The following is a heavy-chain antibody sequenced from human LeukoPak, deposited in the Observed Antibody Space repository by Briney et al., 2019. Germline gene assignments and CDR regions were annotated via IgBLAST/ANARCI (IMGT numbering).Heavy chain of an antibody. V-gene: IGHV3-48*01. D-gene: IGHD4-17*01. CDR1: GFIFSDYS. CDR3: ARDPSYGDYPLSDY. Sequence: GGSLRLSCAAYGFIFSDYSMNWVRQAPGKGLEWVSYISTSGSTKYYADSMKGRFTISRDNAKNSLYLQLNSLRADDAAVYYCARDPSYGDYPLSDYWGQGTLVTVSS. J-gene: IGHJ4*02. CDR2: ISTSGSTK.